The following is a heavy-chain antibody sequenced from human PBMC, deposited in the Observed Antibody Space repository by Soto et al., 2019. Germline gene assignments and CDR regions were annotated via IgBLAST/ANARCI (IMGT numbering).Heavy chain of an antibody. CDR3: ARTQNRYYDSTPDV. D-gene: IGHD3-22*01. Sequence: ASVKVSCKASGGTFSSYAISWVRQAPGQGLEWMGGIIPIFGTANYAQKFQGRVTITADKSTSTAYMELSSLRSEDTAVYYCARTQNRYYDSTPDVWGQGTTVTVSS. CDR2: IIPIFGTA. J-gene: IGHJ6*02. CDR1: GGTFSSYA. V-gene: IGHV1-69*06.